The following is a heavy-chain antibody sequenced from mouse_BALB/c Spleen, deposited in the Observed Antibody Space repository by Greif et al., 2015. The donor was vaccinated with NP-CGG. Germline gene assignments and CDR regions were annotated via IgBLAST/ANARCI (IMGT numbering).Heavy chain of an antibody. D-gene: IGHD1-1*02. J-gene: IGHJ2*01. CDR3: ARGGVDY. Sequence: QVQLQQPGAELVRPGTSVKISCKASGYAFTNYWLGWVKQRPGHGLEWIGDIYPGSGNTYYNEKFKGKATLTADKSSSTAYMQLSSLTSEDSAVYFCARGGVDYWGQGITLTVSS. CDR2: IYPGSGNT. CDR1: GYAFTNYW. V-gene: IGHV1-63*01.